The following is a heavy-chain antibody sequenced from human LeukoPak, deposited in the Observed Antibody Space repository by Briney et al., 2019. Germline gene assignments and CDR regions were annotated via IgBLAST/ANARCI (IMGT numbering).Heavy chain of an antibody. CDR3: ATGPPRMVGEGWGYYQIYYYMDV. V-gene: IGHV1-18*01. D-gene: IGHD3-10*01. CDR1: GYTFTSYG. CDR2: ISAYNGDT. Sequence: ASVKVTCKASGYTFTSYGISWVRQAPGQGLEWMGWISAYNGDTNYAQKLQGRVTMTTDTSTSTAYMELRSLRSDDTAVYYCATGPPRMVGEGWGYYQIYYYMDVWGKGTTVTVSS. J-gene: IGHJ6*03.